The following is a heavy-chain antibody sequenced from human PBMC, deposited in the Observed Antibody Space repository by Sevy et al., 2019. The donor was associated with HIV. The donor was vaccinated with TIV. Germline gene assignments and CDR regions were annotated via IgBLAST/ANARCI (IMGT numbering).Heavy chain of an antibody. CDR2: IYYSGST. CDR1: GGSISSYY. Sequence: SETLSLTCTVSGGSISSYYWSWIRQPPGKGLEWIGYIYYSGSTNYNPSLKSRVTISVDTSKNQFSLKLSSVTAADTAVYYCARELEILHFDYWGQGTLVTVSS. J-gene: IGHJ4*02. D-gene: IGHD3-10*01. CDR3: ARELEILHFDY. V-gene: IGHV4-59*01.